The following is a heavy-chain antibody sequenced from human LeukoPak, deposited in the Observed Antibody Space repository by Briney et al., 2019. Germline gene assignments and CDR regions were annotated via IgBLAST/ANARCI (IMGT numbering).Heavy chain of an antibody. J-gene: IGHJ4*02. CDR2: ISAYNGDT. Sequence: ASVEVSCKASGYTFTSYGISWVRQAPGQGLEWMGWISAYNGDTKYAQKVQGRVIMTTETSTSTAYMELRSLRFDDTAVYYCARVPGWEYYFDYWGQGTLVTVSS. D-gene: IGHD1-26*01. V-gene: IGHV1-18*01. CDR1: GYTFTSYG. CDR3: ARVPGWEYYFDY.